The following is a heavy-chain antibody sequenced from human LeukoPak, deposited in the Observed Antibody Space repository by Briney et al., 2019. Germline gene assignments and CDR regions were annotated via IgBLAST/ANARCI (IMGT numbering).Heavy chain of an antibody. CDR1: GGSISSSSYY. D-gene: IGHD3-10*01. CDR3: ARGGFIRFGELPFDY. Sequence: SETLSLTCTVSGGSISSSSYYWGWIRQPPKKGLEWIGSIYYSGSTYYNPSLKSRVTISVDTSKNQFSLKLSSVTAADTAVYYCARGGFIRFGELPFDYWGQGTLVTVSS. V-gene: IGHV4-39*07. J-gene: IGHJ4*02. CDR2: IYYSGST.